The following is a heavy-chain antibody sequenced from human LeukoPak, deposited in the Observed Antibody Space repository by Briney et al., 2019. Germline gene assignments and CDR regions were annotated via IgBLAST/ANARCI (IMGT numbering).Heavy chain of an antibody. CDR3: ARRGRDGYNFYGVAGYYFDY. V-gene: IGHV5-51*01. J-gene: IGHJ4*02. D-gene: IGHD5-24*01. CDR1: GYSFTSYW. Sequence: GESLKISCKGSGYSFTSYWIGWVRQMPGKGLEWMGIIYPGDSDTRYSPSFQGQVTISADKSISTAYLQWSSLKASDTAMYYCARRGRDGYNFYGVAGYYFDYWGQGTLVSVSS. CDR2: IYPGDSDT.